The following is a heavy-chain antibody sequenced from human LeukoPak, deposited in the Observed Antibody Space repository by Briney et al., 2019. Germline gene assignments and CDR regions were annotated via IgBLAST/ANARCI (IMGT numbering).Heavy chain of an antibody. CDR3: ARRIAAAGTGIDY. D-gene: IGHD6-13*01. Sequence: ASVNVSCKVSGYTLTELSMHWVRQAPGKGLEWMGGLCPEDGETIYAKKFQGRVTMTEDTYTDTAYMELSSLRSEDTAVYYCARRIAAAGTGIDYWGQGTLVTVSS. CDR2: LCPEDGET. V-gene: IGHV1-24*01. J-gene: IGHJ4*02. CDR1: GYTLTELS.